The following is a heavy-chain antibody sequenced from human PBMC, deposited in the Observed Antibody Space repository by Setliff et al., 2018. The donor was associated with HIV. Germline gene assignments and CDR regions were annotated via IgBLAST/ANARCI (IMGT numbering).Heavy chain of an antibody. J-gene: IGHJ4*02. V-gene: IGHV3-7*01. D-gene: IGHD1-26*01. CDR2: INQDGSHK. CDR3: ARALYGSDSLLDS. CDR1: GFTFNNYW. Sequence: GESLKISCAGSGFTFNNYWIIWVRQAPGKGLEWVANINQDGSHKYYVDSVKGRFTISRDNAKNSLYLQMDSLRVEDTAVYYCARALYGSDSLLDSWGQGTLVTVSS.